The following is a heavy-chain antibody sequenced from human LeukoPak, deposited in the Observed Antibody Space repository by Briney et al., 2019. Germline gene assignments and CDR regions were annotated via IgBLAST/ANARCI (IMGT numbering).Heavy chain of an antibody. CDR3: ARPAYYDSSGYYWNNWFDP. J-gene: IGHJ5*02. CDR1: GGSISSGGYY. CDR2: IFYSGST. V-gene: IGHV4-39*01. Sequence: SETLSLTCAVSGGSISSGGYYWGWIRQPPGKGLEWIGSIFYSGSTYYNPSLKSRVTISVDTSKNQFSLKLSSVTAADTAVYYCARPAYYDSSGYYWNNWFDPWGQGTLVTVSS. D-gene: IGHD3-22*01.